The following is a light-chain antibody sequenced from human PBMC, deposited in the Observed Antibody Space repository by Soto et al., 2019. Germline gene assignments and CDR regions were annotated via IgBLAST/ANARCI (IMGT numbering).Light chain of an antibody. J-gene: IGKJ1*01. V-gene: IGKV3-15*01. Sequence: EIVMTQSPATLSVSPGERATLSCRANQSVSSTLAWYQQKPGQAPRLLIYGASTRATGIPARFSGSGSGTEFTLTISSLQSEDLAVYYCQQYNNWPTWTFGQGTKVEIK. CDR1: QSVSST. CDR3: QQYNNWPTWT. CDR2: GAS.